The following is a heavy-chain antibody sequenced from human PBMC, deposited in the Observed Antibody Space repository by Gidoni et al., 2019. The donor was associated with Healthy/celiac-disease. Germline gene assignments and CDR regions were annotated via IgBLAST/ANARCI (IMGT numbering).Heavy chain of an antibody. Sequence: EVQLFESWGGFVQPEGSLRLSCAASGFTFIRYAMSWVRKAPGKGLEWVSAISGSGGSTYYAHSVKGRFTISRDNSKNTLYLQMNSLRAEDTAVYYCAKGGGQWLVQYAFDIWGQGTMVTVSS. J-gene: IGHJ3*02. CDR3: AKGGGQWLVQYAFDI. D-gene: IGHD6-19*01. V-gene: IGHV3-23*01. CDR2: ISGSGGST. CDR1: GFTFIRYA.